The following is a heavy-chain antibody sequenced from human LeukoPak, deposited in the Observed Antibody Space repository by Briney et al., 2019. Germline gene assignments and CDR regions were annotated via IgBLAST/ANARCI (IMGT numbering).Heavy chain of an antibody. CDR1: GYTFTSYY. CDR2: INPSGGST. V-gene: IGHV1-46*01. Sequence: ASVNVSCKASGYTFTSYYMHWVRQAPGQGLEWMGIINPSGGSTSYAQKFQGRVTMTRDMSTSTVYMELSSLRSEDTAVYYCARDRGYGEPGAFWGQGTLVTVSS. D-gene: IGHD4-17*01. J-gene: IGHJ4*02. CDR3: ARDRGYGEPGAF.